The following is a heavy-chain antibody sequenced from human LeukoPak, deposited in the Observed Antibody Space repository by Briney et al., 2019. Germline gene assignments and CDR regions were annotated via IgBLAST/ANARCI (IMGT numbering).Heavy chain of an antibody. CDR2: ISTSSSYI. D-gene: IGHD3-10*01. CDR3: ARVDPGSYLMFYYVDF. V-gene: IGHV3-21*01. CDR1: GFTFSNHN. J-gene: IGHJ4*02. Sequence: NPGGSLRLSCAASGFTFSNHNMNWVRPAPGKGLEWVSSISTSSSYIYYADSVKGRFTISRDNAKNSLYLQMNSLRAEDTAVYYCARVDPGSYLMFYYVDFWGQGPLVTVSS.